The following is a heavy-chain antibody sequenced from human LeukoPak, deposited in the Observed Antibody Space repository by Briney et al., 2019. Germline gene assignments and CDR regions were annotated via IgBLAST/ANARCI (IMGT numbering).Heavy chain of an antibody. D-gene: IGHD3-16*02. J-gene: IGHJ4*02. CDR3: AKRGVVIRVILVGFHREAYYFDS. CDR2: LSGGGGGA. V-gene: IGHV3-23*01. CDR1: GITLSNYG. Sequence: GGSLRLFCAVSGITLSNYGMSWVRQAPGKGLEWVAGLSGGGGGASYADSVKGRFTISRDNSRNTLYLQMNSLRAEDTAVYFCAKRGVVIRVILVGFHREAYYFDSWGQGALVTVSS.